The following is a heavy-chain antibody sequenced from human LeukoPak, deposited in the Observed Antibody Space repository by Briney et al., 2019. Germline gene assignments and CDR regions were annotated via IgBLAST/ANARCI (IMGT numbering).Heavy chain of an antibody. J-gene: IGHJ4*02. Sequence: SETLSLTCAVYGGSFSGYYWSWIRQPPGKGLEWIGRIYTSGSTNYNPSLKSRVTISVDTSKNQFSLKLSSVTAADTAVYYCARSIWDSSGWYLDYWGREPWSPSPQ. CDR3: ARSIWDSSGWYLDY. CDR2: IYTSGST. D-gene: IGHD6-19*01. V-gene: IGHV4-59*10. CDR1: GGSFSGYY.